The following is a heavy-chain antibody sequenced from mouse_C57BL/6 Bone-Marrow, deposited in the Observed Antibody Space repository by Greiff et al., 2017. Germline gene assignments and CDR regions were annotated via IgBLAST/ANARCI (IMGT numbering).Heavy chain of an antibody. Sequence: VQLKESGPELVKPGASVKISCKASGYTFTDYYMNWVKQSHGKSLEWIGDINPNNGGTSYNQKFKGKVTLTVDKSSSTAYMELRSLTSEDSAVYYCARYYYDYDVSFAYWGQGTLVTVSA. CDR2: INPNNGGT. J-gene: IGHJ3*01. V-gene: IGHV1-26*01. CDR3: ARYYYDYDVSFAY. CDR1: GYTFTDYY. D-gene: IGHD2-4*01.